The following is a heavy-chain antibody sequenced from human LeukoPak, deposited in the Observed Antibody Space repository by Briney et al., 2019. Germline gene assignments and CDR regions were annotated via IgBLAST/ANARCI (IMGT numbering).Heavy chain of an antibody. CDR1: GFTFSSYA. V-gene: IGHV3-23*01. Sequence: GSLRLSCAASGFTFSSYAMSWVRQAPGKGLEWVSAISGSGGSTYYADSVKGRFTISRDNSRNTLYLQMNSLRAEDTAVYYCAKAGYGDYLNNWFDPWGQGTLVTVSS. CDR3: AKAGYGDYLNNWFDP. D-gene: IGHD4-17*01. J-gene: IGHJ5*02. CDR2: ISGSGGST.